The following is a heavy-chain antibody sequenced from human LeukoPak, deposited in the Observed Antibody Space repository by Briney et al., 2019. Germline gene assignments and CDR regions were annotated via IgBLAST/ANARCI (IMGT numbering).Heavy chain of an antibody. CDR3: ARGPMVRGVRYYYYYMDV. Sequence: PSETLSLACAVYGGSFSGYYWSWIRQPPGKGLEWIGEINHSGSTNYNPSLKSRVTISVDTSKNQFSLKLSSVTAADTAVYDCARGPMVRGVRYYYYYMDVWGKGTTVTVSS. CDR1: GGSFSGYY. D-gene: IGHD3-10*01. CDR2: INHSGST. V-gene: IGHV4-34*01. J-gene: IGHJ6*03.